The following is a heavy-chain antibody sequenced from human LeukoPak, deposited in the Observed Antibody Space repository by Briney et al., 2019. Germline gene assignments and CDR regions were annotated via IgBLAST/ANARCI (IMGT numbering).Heavy chain of an antibody. J-gene: IGHJ4*02. CDR1: GFTFSNYA. Sequence: GRSLRLSCAAPGFTFSNYAMHWVRQAPGKGLEWVAVISYDGSNKYYADSVKGRFTISRDNSKNTLYLQMNSLRAEDTAVYYCARDYHYDILTGYFPPVYWGQGTLVTVSS. D-gene: IGHD3-9*01. V-gene: IGHV3-30*04. CDR2: ISYDGSNK. CDR3: ARDYHYDILTGYFPPVY.